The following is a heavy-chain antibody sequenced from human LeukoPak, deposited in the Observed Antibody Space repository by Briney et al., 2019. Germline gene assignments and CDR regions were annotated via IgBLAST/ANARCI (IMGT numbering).Heavy chain of an antibody. CDR1: GGSISSYY. V-gene: IGHV4-59*01. CDR3: ARAIWFGEGHDY. J-gene: IGHJ4*02. CDR2: IYYSGST. D-gene: IGHD3-10*01. Sequence: PSETLPLTCTVSGGSISSYYWSWIRQPPGKGLEWIGYIYYSGSTNYNPSLKSRVTISVDTSKNQFSLKLNSVTAADTAVYFCARAIWFGEGHDYWGQGTLVTVSS.